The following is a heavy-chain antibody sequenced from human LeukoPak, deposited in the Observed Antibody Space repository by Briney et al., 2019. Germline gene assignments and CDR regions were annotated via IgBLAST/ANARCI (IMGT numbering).Heavy chain of an antibody. V-gene: IGHV3-7*01. J-gene: IGHJ3*02. CDR2: IKQDGSET. CDR3: ARVRSTYYYDSSGRPDAFDI. CDR1: GFTFSNYW. D-gene: IGHD3-22*01. Sequence: GGSLRLSCAASGFTFSNYWMSWVRQAPGKGLEWVANIKQDGSETYYVDSVKGRFIISRDNAKNSLYLQMNSLRGEDTAVYYCARVRSTYYYDSSGRPDAFDIWGQGTMVTVSS.